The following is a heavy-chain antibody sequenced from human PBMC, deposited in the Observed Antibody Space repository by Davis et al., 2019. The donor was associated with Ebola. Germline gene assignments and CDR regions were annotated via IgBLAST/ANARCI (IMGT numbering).Heavy chain of an antibody. CDR3: ARDLAVAGRGPIDH. CDR1: EFTFRTYW. J-gene: IGHJ4*02. Sequence: PGGSLRLSCAASEFTFRTYWMKWVRQAPGKGLEWVANINQDGSEKNYVDSVKGRFAISRDNAENSLYLQMNSLRVEDTAVFYCARDLAVAGRGPIDHWGQGTLVTVSS. V-gene: IGHV3-7*01. D-gene: IGHD6-19*01. CDR2: INQDGSEK.